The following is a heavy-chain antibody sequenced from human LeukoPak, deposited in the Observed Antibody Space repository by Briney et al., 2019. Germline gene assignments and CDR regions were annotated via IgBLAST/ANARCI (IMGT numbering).Heavy chain of an antibody. CDR1: GFTVSISY. Sequence: AGGSLRLSCAASGFTVSISYMNWVRQAPGKGLEWVSLIYSGGGTYYADSVKGRFTISRDNSKNTLYLQMNSLRAEDTAVYYCARNYYDSSAYYYFDYWGQGTTVTVSS. V-gene: IGHV3-66*01. J-gene: IGHJ4*03. D-gene: IGHD3-22*01. CDR2: IYSGGGT. CDR3: ARNYYDSSAYYYFDY.